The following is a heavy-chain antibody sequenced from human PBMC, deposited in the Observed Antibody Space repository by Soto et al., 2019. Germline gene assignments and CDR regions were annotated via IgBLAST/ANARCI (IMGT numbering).Heavy chain of an antibody. J-gene: IGHJ4*02. CDR2: ISAYNGNT. CDR1: GYTFTSYG. D-gene: IGHD3-22*01. Sequence: ASVKVSCKASGYTFTSYGISWVRQAPGQGLEWMGWISAYNGNTNYAQKLQGRVTMTTDTSTSTAYMELRSLRSDDTAVYYCARDLPLKKIVVVITLFDYWGQGALVTVS. CDR3: ARDLPLKKIVVVITLFDY. V-gene: IGHV1-18*01.